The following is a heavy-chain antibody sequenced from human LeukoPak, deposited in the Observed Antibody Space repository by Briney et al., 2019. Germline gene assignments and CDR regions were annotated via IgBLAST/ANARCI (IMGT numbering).Heavy chain of an antibody. D-gene: IGHD2-15*01. Sequence: TSETLSLTCTVSGGSINSYYWSWIRQPPGKGLEWIGYIYYSGSTNYNPSLKSRVTISVDTSKNQFSLKLSSVTAAATAVYYCAGGLGYCSGGSCAYFDYWGQGTLVTVSS. CDR1: GGSINSYY. V-gene: IGHV4-59*01. CDR2: IYYSGST. J-gene: IGHJ4*02. CDR3: AGGLGYCSGGSCAYFDY.